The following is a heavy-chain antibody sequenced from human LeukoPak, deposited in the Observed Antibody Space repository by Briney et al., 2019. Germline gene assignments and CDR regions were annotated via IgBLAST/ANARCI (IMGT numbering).Heavy chain of an antibody. J-gene: IGHJ4*02. CDR1: GFTFSRYG. Sequence: GGSLRLSCAASGFTFSRYGMHWVRQVPGKGLEWVAFIRYDGSNKYYADSVKGRFTISRDNSKNTLFLQMNSLKTEDTAVYYCATLTVVTLLGDYWGQGTLVTVSS. CDR3: ATLTVVTLLGDY. CDR2: IRYDGSNK. D-gene: IGHD4-23*01. V-gene: IGHV3-30*02.